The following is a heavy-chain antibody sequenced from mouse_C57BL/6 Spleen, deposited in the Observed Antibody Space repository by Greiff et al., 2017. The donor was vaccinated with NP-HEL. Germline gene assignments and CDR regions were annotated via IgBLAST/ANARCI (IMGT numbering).Heavy chain of an antibody. D-gene: IGHD2-4*01. CDR1: GYAFSSYW. V-gene: IGHV1-80*01. Sequence: QVQLQQSGAELVKPGASVKISCKASGYAFSSYWMNWVKQRPGKGLEWIGQIYPGDGDTNYNGKFKGKATLTADKSSSTAYMQLSSLTSEDSAVYFCARSEDYDRSAMDYWGQGTSVTVSS. CDR3: ARSEDYDRSAMDY. CDR2: IYPGDGDT. J-gene: IGHJ4*01.